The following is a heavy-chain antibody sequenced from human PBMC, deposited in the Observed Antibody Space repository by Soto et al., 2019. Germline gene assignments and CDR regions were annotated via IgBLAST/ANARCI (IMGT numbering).Heavy chain of an antibody. Sequence: EVQLVESGGGVVRPGGSLRLSCVASGFTFDDYAMSWVRQTPGKGLEWVSGINWNGGSTGYADSVKGRSTISRDNAKNSLYLQMDSLRAEDTALYRCARFKSPGDAVDIWGQGTRVTVSS. V-gene: IGHV3-20*01. CDR2: INWNGGST. CDR3: ARFKSPGDAVDI. CDR1: GFTFDDYA. J-gene: IGHJ3*02.